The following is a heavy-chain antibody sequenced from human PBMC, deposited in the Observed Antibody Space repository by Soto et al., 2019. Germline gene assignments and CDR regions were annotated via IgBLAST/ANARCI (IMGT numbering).Heavy chain of an antibody. CDR3: AASIFYYGMDV. CDR1: GYTFTNYW. J-gene: IGHJ6*02. V-gene: IGHV5-51*01. CDR2: IYPVDSDT. Sequence: GESLKISCKGSGYTFTNYWIGWVRQMPGKGLEWMGIIYPVDSDTKYNPSFQGRVTISADKSITTTYLQWSSLKASDTAIYYCAASIFYYGMDVWGQGTTVTVSS.